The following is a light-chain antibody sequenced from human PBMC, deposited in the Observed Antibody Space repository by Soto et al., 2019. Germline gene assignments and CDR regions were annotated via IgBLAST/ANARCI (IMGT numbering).Light chain of an antibody. CDR1: SSDVGGYNY. CDR2: EVS. Sequence: QSVLTQPASVSESPGQSITISCTGTSSDVGGYNYVSWYQQHPGKAPKLMIYEVSNRPSGVPDRFSGSKSGTSASLAITGLQAEDEADYYCQSYDSRLSGSNYVFGTGTKVTVL. CDR3: QSYDSRLSGSNYV. V-gene: IGLV2-14*01. J-gene: IGLJ1*01.